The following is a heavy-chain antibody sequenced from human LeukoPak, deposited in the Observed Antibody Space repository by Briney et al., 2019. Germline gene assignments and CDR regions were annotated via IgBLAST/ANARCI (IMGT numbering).Heavy chain of an antibody. J-gene: IGHJ4*02. Sequence: GASLRLSCAASGFTFSSYNMNWVRQAPGKGLEWVSYITSSSSTIYYADSVKGRFTISRDNAKNSLFLQMNSLRDEDTAVYYCARDMYYGDYEIDYWGQGTLVTVSS. CDR1: GFTFSSYN. D-gene: IGHD4-17*01. CDR3: ARDMYYGDYEIDY. V-gene: IGHV3-48*02. CDR2: ITSSSSTI.